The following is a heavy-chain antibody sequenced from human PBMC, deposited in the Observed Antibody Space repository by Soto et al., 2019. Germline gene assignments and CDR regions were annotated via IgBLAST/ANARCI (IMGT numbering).Heavy chain of an antibody. CDR1: GFTFDDYA. CDR2: ISWNSGSI. V-gene: IGHV3-9*01. CDR3: AKDFSSSSTY. Sequence: DVQLVESGGGLVQPGRSLRLSCAASGFTFDDYAMHWVRQAPGKGLEWVSGISWNSGSIGYADSVKGRFTISRDNAKNSLYLQMNSLRAEDTALYYCAKDFSSSSTYWGQGTLVTVSS. D-gene: IGHD6-6*01. J-gene: IGHJ4*02.